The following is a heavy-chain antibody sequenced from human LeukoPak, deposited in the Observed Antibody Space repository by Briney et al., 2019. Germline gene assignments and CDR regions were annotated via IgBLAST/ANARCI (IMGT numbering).Heavy chain of an antibody. CDR1: GFTFSSFW. CDR3: ARHTDIAPLSSLKY. V-gene: IGHV4-59*08. CDR2: IYYSGST. Sequence: GSLRLSCAASGFTFSSFWMSWVRQAPGKGLEWIGDIYYSGSTNYNPSLKSRVTISVDTSKNQFSLKLSSVTAADTAVYYCARHTDIAPLSSLKYWGQGTLVTVSS. D-gene: IGHD6-13*01. J-gene: IGHJ4*02.